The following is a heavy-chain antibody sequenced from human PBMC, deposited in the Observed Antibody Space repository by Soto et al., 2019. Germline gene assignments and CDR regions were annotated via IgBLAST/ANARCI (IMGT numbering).Heavy chain of an antibody. D-gene: IGHD6-19*01. CDR2: ISYDGSNK. J-gene: IGHJ4*02. CDR1: GFTFSHYG. CDR3: AKDPLQYSSGWYPIDY. V-gene: IGHV3-30*18. Sequence: RGSLKLSCAASGFTFSHYGMHWVRQAPGKGPEWVAVISYDGSNKYYADSVKGRFTISRDNSENTLYLQMNSLRAEDTAVYYCAKDPLQYSSGWYPIDYWGQGTLVTVSS.